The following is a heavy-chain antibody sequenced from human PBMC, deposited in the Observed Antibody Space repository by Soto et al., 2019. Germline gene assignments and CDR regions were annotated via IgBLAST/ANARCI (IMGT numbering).Heavy chain of an antibody. J-gene: IGHJ4*02. CDR2: TYYRSKWYN. D-gene: IGHD6-13*01. CDR3: ARGPLIAAAGTGYYFDY. CDR1: GDSVSSSSAA. V-gene: IGHV6-1*01. Sequence: SQTLSLTCAISGDSVSSSSAAWNWIRQSPSRGLEWLGRTYYRSKWYNDYAVSVKSRITINPDTSKNQFSLQLNSVTPEDTAVYYCARGPLIAAAGTGYYFDYWGQGTLVTVSS.